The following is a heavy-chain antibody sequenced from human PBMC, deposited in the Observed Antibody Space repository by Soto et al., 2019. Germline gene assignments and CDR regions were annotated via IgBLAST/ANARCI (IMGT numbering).Heavy chain of an antibody. V-gene: IGHV4-59*01. CDR1: GGSISSYY. J-gene: IGHJ4*02. CDR2: VYYSGST. D-gene: IGHD5-18*01. CDR3: VRSYGLYNFDF. Sequence: QVQLQESGPGLVKPSETLSLTCTVSGGSISSYYWGWIRQPPGKGLEWIGYVYYSGSTNYNPSLKSRVTISVHTSKNQFSMKMSSVTAADTAVYYCVRSYGLYNFDFWGQGTLVTVSS.